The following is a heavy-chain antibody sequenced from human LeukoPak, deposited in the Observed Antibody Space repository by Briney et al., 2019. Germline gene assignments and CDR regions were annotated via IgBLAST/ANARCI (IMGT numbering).Heavy chain of an antibody. CDR2: ISYDGSNK. CDR1: GFTFSSYG. V-gene: IGHV3-30*18. J-gene: IGHJ4*02. Sequence: GGSLRLSCAASGFTFSSYGMHWVRQAPGKGLEWVAVISYDGSNKYYADSVKGRFTISRDNSKNTLYLQMNSLRAEDTAVYYCAKDGSTGYCSGGSCYHVGPPLDYWGQGTLVTVSS. CDR3: AKDGSTGYCSGGSCYHVGPPLDY. D-gene: IGHD2-15*01.